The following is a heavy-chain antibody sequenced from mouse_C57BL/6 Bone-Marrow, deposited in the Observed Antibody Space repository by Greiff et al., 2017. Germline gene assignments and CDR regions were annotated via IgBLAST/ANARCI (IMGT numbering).Heavy chain of an antibody. CDR3: ARGDDSYAMDY. J-gene: IGHJ4*01. CDR1: GYAFSSSW. Sequence: VQLQESGPELVKPGASVKISCKASGYAFSSSWLNWVKQRPGKGLEWIGRIYPGDGDTNSNGKVKGKATLTADKSASTAYMQLSSLTFEDSAVCFYARGDDSYAMDYWGQGTSVTVSS. CDR2: IYPGDGDT. V-gene: IGHV1-82*01.